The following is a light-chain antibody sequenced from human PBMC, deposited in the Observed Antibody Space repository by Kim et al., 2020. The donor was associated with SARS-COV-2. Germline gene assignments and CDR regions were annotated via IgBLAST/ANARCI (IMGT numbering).Light chain of an antibody. CDR2: DAS. J-gene: IGKJ1*01. Sequence: EIVLTQSPGTLSLSPGERATLSCRASQSVNSNYLAWYQQKPGQPPRLLIYDASNRATGIPARFSGSGSGTDFTLTISRLEPEDFAVYYCQQYVTSPRTFGQGTKVDIK. CDR1: QSVNSNY. CDR3: QQYVTSPRT. V-gene: IGKV3-20*01.